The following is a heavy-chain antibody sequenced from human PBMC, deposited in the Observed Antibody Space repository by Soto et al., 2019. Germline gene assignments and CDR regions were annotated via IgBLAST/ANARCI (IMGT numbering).Heavy chain of an antibody. V-gene: IGHV3-30*18. CDR2: ISYDGSNK. CDR1: GFTFSSYG. J-gene: IGHJ4*02. D-gene: IGHD1-26*01. Sequence: GSLRLSCAASGFTFSSYGMHWVRQAPGKGLEWVAVISYDGSNKYYADSAKGRLTISRDNSKNTLYLQMHSLRAEDTAVYYCAKDNSGTYYWLDYWGQGTLVTVSS. CDR3: AKDNSGTYYWLDY.